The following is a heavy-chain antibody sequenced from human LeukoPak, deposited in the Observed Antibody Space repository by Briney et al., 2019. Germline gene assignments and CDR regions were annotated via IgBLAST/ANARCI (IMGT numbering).Heavy chain of an antibody. Sequence: GGSLRLSCAASGFTVSSNYMSWVRQAPGKGLEWVSVIYSGGSTYYADSVKGRFTISRDNSKNTLYLQTNSLRAEDTAVHYCARDGRTGSFDYWGQGTLVTVSS. V-gene: IGHV3-53*01. D-gene: IGHD1-1*01. J-gene: IGHJ4*02. CDR3: ARDGRTGSFDY. CDR2: IYSGGST. CDR1: GFTVSSNY.